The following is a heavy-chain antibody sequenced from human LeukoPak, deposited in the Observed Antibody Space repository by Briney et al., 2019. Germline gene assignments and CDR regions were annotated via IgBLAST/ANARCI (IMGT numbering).Heavy chain of an antibody. Sequence: PGGSLRLSCAASGFTFSSYGMSWVRQAPGKGLEWVSAISGTGGTTYYADSVKGRFTISRDNAKNSLYLQMNSLRAEDTAVYYCARYRFVVGATDSFDMWGQGTTVTVSS. CDR3: ARYRFVVGATDSFDM. CDR2: ISGTGGTT. D-gene: IGHD1-26*01. CDR1: GFTFSSYG. J-gene: IGHJ3*02. V-gene: IGHV3-23*01.